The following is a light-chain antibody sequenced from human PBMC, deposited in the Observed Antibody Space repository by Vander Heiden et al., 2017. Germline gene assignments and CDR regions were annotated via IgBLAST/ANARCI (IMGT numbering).Light chain of an antibody. J-gene: IGLJ2*01. CDR2: RNN. Sequence: QSVLTQPPSASGTPGQRVTISCSGSSSNIGSSYVYWYQQLPGTAPKLLIYRNNQRPSGVPDRFAGSKSGTSAALAINGLRSEDEADYFCAAWDDSLSGSVFGGGTKVTVI. CDR3: AAWDDSLSGSV. V-gene: IGLV1-47*01. CDR1: SSNIGSSY.